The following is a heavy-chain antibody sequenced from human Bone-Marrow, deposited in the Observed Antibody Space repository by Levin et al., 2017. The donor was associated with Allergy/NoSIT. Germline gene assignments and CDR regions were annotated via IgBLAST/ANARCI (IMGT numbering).Heavy chain of an antibody. J-gene: IGHJ6*02. Sequence: GESLKISCAASGFPFSSHWMHWVRLVPGKGLVWVSRINTYGSNTNYADSVKGRFTISRDNAKNTLYLQMNSLRADDTGLFFCARESRATRGMDVWGQGTTVTVSS. CDR3: ARESRATRGMDV. CDR2: INTYGSNT. CDR1: GFPFSSHW. V-gene: IGHV3-74*01.